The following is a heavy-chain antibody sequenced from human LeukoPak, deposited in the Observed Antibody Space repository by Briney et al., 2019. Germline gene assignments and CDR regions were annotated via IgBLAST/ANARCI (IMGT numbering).Heavy chain of an antibody. J-gene: IGHJ4*02. CDR3: ARYRASIAARPDY. CDR1: GYTFTSYY. V-gene: IGHV1-2*02. CDR2: INPNSGGT. Sequence: ASVKVSCKASGYTFTSYYMHWVRQAPGQGLEWMGWINPNSGGTNYAQKFQGRVTMTRDTSISTAYMELSRLRSDDTAVYYCARYRASIAARPDYWGQGTLVTVSS. D-gene: IGHD6-6*01.